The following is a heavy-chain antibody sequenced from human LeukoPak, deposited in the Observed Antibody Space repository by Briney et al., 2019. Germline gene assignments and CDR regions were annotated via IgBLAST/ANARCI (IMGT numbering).Heavy chain of an antibody. CDR1: GFTVSSNY. CDR3: ARGLDSSGWDAFDI. Sequence: PGGSLRLSCAASGFTVSSNYMSWVRQAPGKGLEWVSVIYSGGSTYYADSVKGRFTISRDNSKNTLYLQMNSLRAEDTAVYYCARGLDSSGWDAFDIWGQGTMVTVSS. D-gene: IGHD6-25*01. J-gene: IGHJ3*02. CDR2: IYSGGST. V-gene: IGHV3-53*01.